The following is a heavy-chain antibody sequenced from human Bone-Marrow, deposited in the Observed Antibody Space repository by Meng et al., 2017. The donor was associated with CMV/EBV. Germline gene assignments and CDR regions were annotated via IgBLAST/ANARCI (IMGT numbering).Heavy chain of an antibody. D-gene: IGHD3-10*01. CDR2: ISSSSSYI. V-gene: IGHV3-21*01. CDR3: ARAYGSGNKAAFDI. Sequence: SGFTFSSYSMNWVRQSPGKGLEWVSSISSSSSYIYYADSVKGRFTISRDNAKNSLYLQMNSLRAEDTAVYYCARAYGSGNKAAFDIWGQGTMVTVSS. CDR1: GFTFSSYS. J-gene: IGHJ3*02.